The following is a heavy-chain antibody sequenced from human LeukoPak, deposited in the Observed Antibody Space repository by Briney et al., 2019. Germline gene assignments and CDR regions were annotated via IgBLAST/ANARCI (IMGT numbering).Heavy chain of an antibody. CDR3: ARGTGDGCKD. V-gene: IGHV6-1*01. CDR1: GDSVSNKNTA. CDR2: TYYRSKWRN. Sequence: SQTLSLTCAISGDSVSNKNTAWNWIRQSPSRGLEWLGRTYYRSKWRNDYAVSVKSRITISPDTSKNQFSLQLNSVTPEDTAVYYCARGTGDGCKDWGLGTLVTVSS. J-gene: IGHJ4*02. D-gene: IGHD1-14*01.